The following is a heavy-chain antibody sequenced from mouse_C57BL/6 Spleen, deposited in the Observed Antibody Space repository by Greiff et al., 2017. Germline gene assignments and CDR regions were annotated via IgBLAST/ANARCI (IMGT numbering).Heavy chain of an antibody. CDR2: IRSKSNNYAT. J-gene: IGHJ2*01. CDR3: GRNYLDD. Sequence: EVKVVESGGGLVQPKGSLKLSCAASGFSFNTYAMNWVRQAPGKGLEWVARIRSKSNNYATYYAVSVKDRFTISRVDSESMLYLQMNNLKTEDTAMYYFGRNYLDDWGQGTTLTVSS. CDR1: GFSFNTYA. V-gene: IGHV10-1*01.